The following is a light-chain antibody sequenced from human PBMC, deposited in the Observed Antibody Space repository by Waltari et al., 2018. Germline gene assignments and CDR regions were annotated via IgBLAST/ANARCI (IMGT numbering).Light chain of an antibody. CDR1: QTVTSSD. CDR2: DAS. J-gene: IGKJ1*01. V-gene: IGKV3-20*01. Sequence: EIVLTQSPGTVSLSPGERATVSCRPSQTVTSSDLAWYQQQPGQAPRLLIYDASRRATGVPDRFSGSGSGTDFTLTISRLEPEDFAVYYCQQYHTSPRTFGQGTMVEI. CDR3: QQYHTSPRT.